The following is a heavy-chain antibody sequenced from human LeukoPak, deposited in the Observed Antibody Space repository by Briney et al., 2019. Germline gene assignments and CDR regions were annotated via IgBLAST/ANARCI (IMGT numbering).Heavy chain of an antibody. CDR2: INHSGST. V-gene: IGHV4-34*01. J-gene: IGHJ5*02. CDR3: ARGHYYGSGSYYLTWFDP. D-gene: IGHD3-10*01. Sequence: KPSETLPLTCAVYGGSFSGYYWSWIRQPPGKGLEWIGEINHSGSTNYNPSLKSRVTISVDTSKNQFSLKLSSVTAADTAVYYCARGHYYGSGSYYLTWFDPWGQGTLVTVSS. CDR1: GGSFSGYY.